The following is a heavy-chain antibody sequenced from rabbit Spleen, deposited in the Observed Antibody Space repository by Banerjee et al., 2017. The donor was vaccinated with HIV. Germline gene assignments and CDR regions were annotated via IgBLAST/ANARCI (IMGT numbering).Heavy chain of an antibody. CDR3: ARDAGIGDDYWDL. V-gene: IGHV1S40*01. CDR2: IAGSSSGFT. Sequence: QSLEESGGGLVQPEGSLALTCKASGFSFSSSDYICWVRQAPGKGLEWISCIAGSSSGFTYSATWAKGRFTVSKASSPTVTLQMTSLTAADTATYFCARDAGIGDDYWDLWGPGTLVTVS. J-gene: IGHJ6*01. CDR1: GFSFSSSDY. D-gene: IGHD4-2*01.